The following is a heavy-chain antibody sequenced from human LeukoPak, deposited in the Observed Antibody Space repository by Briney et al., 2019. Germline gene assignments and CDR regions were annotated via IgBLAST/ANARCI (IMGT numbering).Heavy chain of an antibody. Sequence: SETLSLTCTVSGGSISSISYYWGWIRQPPGRGLEWIGSIYYSGSTYYNPSLKSRVTISVDTSKNQFSLKLSSVTAADTAVYYCARYVGDYGELRGVYYFEYWGQGTLVTVSS. D-gene: IGHD3-10*01. CDR1: GGSISSISYY. V-gene: IGHV4-39*01. CDR2: IYYSGST. J-gene: IGHJ4*02. CDR3: ARYVGDYGELRGVYYFEY.